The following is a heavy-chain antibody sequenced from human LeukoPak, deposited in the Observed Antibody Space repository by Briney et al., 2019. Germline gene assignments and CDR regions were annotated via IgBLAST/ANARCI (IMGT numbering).Heavy chain of an antibody. CDR2: INPSGGST. V-gene: IGHV1-46*01. D-gene: IGHD3-22*01. CDR1: GYTFTSYY. J-gene: IGHJ4*02. Sequence: ASVKVSCKASGYTFTSYYMHWVRQAPGQGLEWMGIINPSGGSTSYAQKFQGRVTMTRDTSTSTVYMELSSLRSEDTAVYYCARDRRSYDSSGYVDYWGQGTLVTVSS. CDR3: ARDRRSYDSSGYVDY.